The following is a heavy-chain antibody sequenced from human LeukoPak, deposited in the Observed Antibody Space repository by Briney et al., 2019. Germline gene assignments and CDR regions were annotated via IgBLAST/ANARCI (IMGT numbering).Heavy chain of an antibody. CDR2: ISYDGSNK. Sequence: PPGGSLRLPCAASGFTFSSYAMHWVRQAPGKGLEWVAVISYDGSNKYYADSVKGRFTISRDNSKNTLYLQMNSLRAEDTAVYYCARGPILQYSGSTDYFDYWGQGTLVTVSS. D-gene: IGHD1-26*01. CDR1: GFTFSSYA. V-gene: IGHV3-30-3*01. CDR3: ARGPILQYSGSTDYFDY. J-gene: IGHJ4*02.